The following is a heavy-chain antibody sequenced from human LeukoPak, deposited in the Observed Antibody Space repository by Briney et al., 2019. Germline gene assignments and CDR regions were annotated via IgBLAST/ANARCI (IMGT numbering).Heavy chain of an antibody. CDR1: GFTFSSYW. CDR2: INSDGSST. D-gene: IGHD5-24*01. J-gene: IGHJ4*02. Sequence: GGSLRLSCAASGFTFSSYWMHWVRQAPGKGLVWVSRINSDGSSTSYADSVKGRFTISRDNAKNSLSLQMNSLRADDTAVYYCATESVELATIPLGYWGQGTLVTVSS. CDR3: ATESVELATIPLGY. V-gene: IGHV3-74*01.